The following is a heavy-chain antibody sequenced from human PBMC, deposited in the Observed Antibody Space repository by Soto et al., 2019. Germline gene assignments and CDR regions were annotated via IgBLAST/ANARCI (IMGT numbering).Heavy chain of an antibody. CDR3: ATDFCFVRGGESAY. D-gene: IGHD3-10*02. J-gene: IGHJ4*02. V-gene: IGHV3-23*01. Sequence: EVQLLESGGGLVQPGGSLRLSCAASGFTFSSYAMSWVRQAPGKGLEWVSASSGSGGSTYYADSVKGRFTISRDNSKNTLYLQMNSLRAEDTAVYYCATDFCFVRGGESAYSGQRTLVTVSS. CDR1: GFTFSSYA. CDR2: SSGSGGST.